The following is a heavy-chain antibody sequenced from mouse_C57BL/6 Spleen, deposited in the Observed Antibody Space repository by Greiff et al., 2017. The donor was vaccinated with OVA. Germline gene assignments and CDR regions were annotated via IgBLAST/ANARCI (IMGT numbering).Heavy chain of an antibody. Sequence: EVQLQQSGAELVRPGASVKLSCTASGFNIKDDYMHWVKQRPEQGLEWIGWIDPENGDTEYASKFQGKATITADTSSNTAYLQLSSLTSEDTAVYYCTTRGYDVVYFDYWGQGTTLTVSS. J-gene: IGHJ2*01. D-gene: IGHD2-2*01. V-gene: IGHV14-4*01. CDR1: GFNIKDDY. CDR3: TTRGYDVVYFDY. CDR2: IDPENGDT.